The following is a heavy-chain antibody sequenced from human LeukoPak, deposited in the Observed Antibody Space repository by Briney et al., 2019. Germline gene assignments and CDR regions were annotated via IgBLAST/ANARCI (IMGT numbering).Heavy chain of an antibody. V-gene: IGHV3-30*18. Sequence: PGRSLRLSCAASGFTFSSYGMHWVRQAPGKGLEWVAVISYDGSNKYYADSVKGRFTISRDNSKNTLYLQMNSLRAEDTAVYYCAKEVEATERYQWSAFDIWGQGTMVTVSS. J-gene: IGHJ3*02. CDR3: AKEVEATERYQWSAFDI. CDR2: ISYDGSNK. CDR1: GFTFSSYG. D-gene: IGHD1-26*01.